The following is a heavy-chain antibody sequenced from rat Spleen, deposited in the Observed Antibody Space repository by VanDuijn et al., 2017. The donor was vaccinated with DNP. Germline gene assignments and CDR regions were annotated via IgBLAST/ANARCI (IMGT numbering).Heavy chain of an antibody. CDR1: GFTFSDHY. V-gene: IGHV5-25*01. CDR3: AGPPPPTPGPFDY. J-gene: IGHJ2*01. CDR2: ISNTGDST. Sequence: EVQLAESGGGLVQPGRSLKLSCAASGFTFSDHYMAWVRQAPTKGLEWIASISNTGDSTYYSDSVKGRFSISRDNAKRTLYLQMDSLRSEDTATYYCAGPPPPTPGPFDYWGQGVTVTVSS. D-gene: IGHD1-4*01.